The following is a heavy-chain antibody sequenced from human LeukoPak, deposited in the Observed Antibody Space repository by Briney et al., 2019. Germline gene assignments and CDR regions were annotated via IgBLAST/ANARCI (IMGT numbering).Heavy chain of an antibody. Sequence: GGSLRLSCAASGFTFSSYGMSWVRQAPGKGLEWVSAISGSGGSTYYAGSVKGRFTISRDNSKNTLYLQMNSLRAEDTAVYYCAKDVVRYNWNDPDAFDIWGQGTMVTVSS. J-gene: IGHJ3*02. CDR2: ISGSGGST. D-gene: IGHD1-1*01. V-gene: IGHV3-23*01. CDR3: AKDVVRYNWNDPDAFDI. CDR1: GFTFSSYG.